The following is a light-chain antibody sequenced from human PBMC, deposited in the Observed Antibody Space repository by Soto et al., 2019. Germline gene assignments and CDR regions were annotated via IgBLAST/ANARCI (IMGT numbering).Light chain of an antibody. Sequence: QSVLTQPPSVSGAPGQRVTISCTGSSSNIGAGYDVHWYQQLPGTAPKLLIYGNSNRPSGVPDRFSGSKSGTSASLAITGLQAEDEADYYGQSYDSSLSAVVFGGVTKLTVL. CDR2: GNS. CDR3: QSYDSSLSAVV. V-gene: IGLV1-40*01. CDR1: SSNIGAGYD. J-gene: IGLJ2*01.